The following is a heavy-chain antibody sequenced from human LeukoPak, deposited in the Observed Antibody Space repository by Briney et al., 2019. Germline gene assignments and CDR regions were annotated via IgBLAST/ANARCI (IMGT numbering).Heavy chain of an antibody. D-gene: IGHD4-23*01. CDR1: GGSISSGGYS. J-gene: IGHJ5*02. Sequence: PSQTLSLTCAVSGGSISSGGYSWSWIRQPPGKGLEWIGYIYHSGSTYYNPSLKSRVTISVDRSKNQFSLKLSSVTAADTAVYYCARDKETRFDPWGQGTLVTVSS. V-gene: IGHV4-30-2*01. CDR3: ARDKETRFDP. CDR2: IYHSGST.